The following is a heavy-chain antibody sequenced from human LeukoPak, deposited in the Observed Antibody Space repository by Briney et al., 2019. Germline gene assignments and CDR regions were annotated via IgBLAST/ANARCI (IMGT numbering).Heavy chain of an antibody. CDR1: GFTFRTYP. J-gene: IGHJ4*02. D-gene: IGHD6-19*01. Sequence: GTSLRLSCAASGFTFRTYPMHWVRQAPCKGLEWVAVISYDGSDKYYADSVKGRFTISRDNSKNTLDLQMNSLRAEDTAVYYCARAYDSGWYVMDYWGQGTLVTVSS. V-gene: IGHV3-30-3*01. CDR2: ISYDGSDK. CDR3: ARAYDSGWYVMDY.